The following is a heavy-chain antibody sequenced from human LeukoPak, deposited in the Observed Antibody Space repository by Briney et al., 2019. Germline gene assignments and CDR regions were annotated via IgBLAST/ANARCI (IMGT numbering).Heavy chain of an antibody. V-gene: IGHV3-21*01. Sequence: PGGSLRLSCAASGFTFSSYSMNWVRQAPGKGLEWVSSISSSSSYIYYADSVKGRFTISRDNAKNSLYLQMNSLRAEDTAVYYCAREDDFYGGKEDYWGQGTLVTVSS. CDR2: ISSSSSYI. J-gene: IGHJ4*02. CDR1: GFTFSSYS. D-gene: IGHD3-3*01. CDR3: AREDDFYGGKEDY.